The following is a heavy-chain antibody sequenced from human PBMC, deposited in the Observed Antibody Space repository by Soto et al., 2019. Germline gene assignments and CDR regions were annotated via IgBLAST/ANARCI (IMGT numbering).Heavy chain of an antibody. Sequence: SETLPLTCTVSGGSISSYYWSWIRQPPGKGLEWIGYIYYSGSTNYNPSLKSRVTISVDTSKNQFSLKLSSVTAADTAVYYCARSGGIAVAGFQKYNWFDPWGQGTLVTVSS. CDR3: ARSGGIAVAGFQKYNWFDP. D-gene: IGHD6-19*01. J-gene: IGHJ5*02. CDR2: IYYSGST. CDR1: GGSISSYY. V-gene: IGHV4-59*08.